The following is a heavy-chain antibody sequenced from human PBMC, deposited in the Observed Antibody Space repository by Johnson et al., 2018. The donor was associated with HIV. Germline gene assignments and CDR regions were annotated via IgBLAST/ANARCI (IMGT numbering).Heavy chain of an antibody. D-gene: IGHD6-19*01. CDR1: GFTFSMSS. J-gene: IGHJ3*02. CDR2: IAYDGSNK. CDR3: ASCSKQWLVRPNAFDI. V-gene: IGHV3-30-3*01. Sequence: QVQLVESGGGVVQPGRSLRLSCAASGFTFSMSSMHWVRQAPGKGLEWVAIIAYDGSNKYYADSVKGRFTISRDNSKNTLYLQMNTLRAEDTAVYYCASCSKQWLVRPNAFDIWGQGTMVTVSS.